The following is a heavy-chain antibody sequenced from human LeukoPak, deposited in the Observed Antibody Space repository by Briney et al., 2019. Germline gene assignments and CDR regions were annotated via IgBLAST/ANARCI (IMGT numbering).Heavy chain of an antibody. CDR3: AKDYLGGYSFGSPFHF. D-gene: IGHD5-12*01. J-gene: IGHJ4*02. Sequence: GGSLRLSCAASGFTFSSYSMNWVRQAPGKGLEWVSSISSSSRYIYYADSVKGRFTISRDNAKNSLYLQMNSLRAEDTAVYYCAKDYLGGYSFGSPFHFWGQGTLVTVSS. CDR1: GFTFSSYS. CDR2: ISSSSRYI. V-gene: IGHV3-21*01.